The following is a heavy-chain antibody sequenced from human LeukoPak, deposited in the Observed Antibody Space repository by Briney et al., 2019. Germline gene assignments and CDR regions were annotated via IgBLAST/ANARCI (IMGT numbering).Heavy chain of an antibody. V-gene: IGHV4-39*07. D-gene: IGHD2-2*03. CDR2: IYYSGNT. Sequence: SETLSLTCTVSGGSISSSSYYWGWIRQPPGKGLEWIGNIYYSGNTYYNPSLESRVTISVDTSKNQLSLKLSSVTAADTAMYYCARDGYLAVDYWGQGTLVTVSS. J-gene: IGHJ4*02. CDR3: ARDGYLAVDY. CDR1: GGSISSSSYY.